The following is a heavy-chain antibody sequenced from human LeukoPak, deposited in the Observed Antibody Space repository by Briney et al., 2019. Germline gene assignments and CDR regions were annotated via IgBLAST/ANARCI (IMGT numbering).Heavy chain of an antibody. J-gene: IGHJ4*02. Sequence: PSDTLSLTCAVYGGSFSGYYWSWIRQPPGKGLECIGEINHSGSTNYNPSLKSRVTISVDTSKNQFSLKLSSVTAADTAVYYCARVKQWLVRSFDYWGQGTLVTVSS. CDR3: ARVKQWLVRSFDY. CDR1: GGSFSGYY. D-gene: IGHD6-19*01. CDR2: INHSGST. V-gene: IGHV4-34*01.